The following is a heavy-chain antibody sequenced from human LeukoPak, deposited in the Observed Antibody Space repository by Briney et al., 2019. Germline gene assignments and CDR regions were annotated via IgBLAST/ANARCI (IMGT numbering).Heavy chain of an antibody. CDR1: GFSLSAPQVA. CDR2: TYWGDDK. CDR3: AHKPAQKNYFDP. Sequence: SGPTLVKPTQTLTLTCTFSGFSLSAPQVAVGWIRQPPGKALEFLALTYWGDDKRFSSSLRSRLTITSDASKNQVVLTVANLDPVDTATYYCAHKPAQKNYFDPWSQGTLVTVSS. V-gene: IGHV2-5*02. D-gene: IGHD1-7*01. J-gene: IGHJ5*02.